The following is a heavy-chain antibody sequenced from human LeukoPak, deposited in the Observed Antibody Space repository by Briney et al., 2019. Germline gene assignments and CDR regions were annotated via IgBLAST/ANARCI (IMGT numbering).Heavy chain of an antibody. Sequence: GGSLRLSCITSGFTFSAYAMTWVRQAPGQGLEWISSIDGSGDKTYYGDSVKGRFTISRDNSKNTLYLQMNSLRAEDTAVYYCAKESILEWLLYTRYFDYWGQGTLVTVSS. CDR3: AKESILEWLLYTRYFDY. V-gene: IGHV3-23*01. CDR2: IDGSGDKT. J-gene: IGHJ4*02. D-gene: IGHD3-3*01. CDR1: GFTFSAYA.